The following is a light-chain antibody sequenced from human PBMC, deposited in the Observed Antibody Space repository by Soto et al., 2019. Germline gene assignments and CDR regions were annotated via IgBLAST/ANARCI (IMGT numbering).Light chain of an antibody. J-gene: IGKJ4*01. CDR2: KAS. CDR1: QSISFW. Sequence: DIQMTQSPSTLSASVGDRVTITCRASQSISFWLAWYQQKPGKAPNLLIYKASTLNSGVPSKFSGSGSGTEFTLTISSLQPYDFATYYGQHYASYPFTVGGGTKVEIK. CDR3: QHYASYPFT. V-gene: IGKV1-5*03.